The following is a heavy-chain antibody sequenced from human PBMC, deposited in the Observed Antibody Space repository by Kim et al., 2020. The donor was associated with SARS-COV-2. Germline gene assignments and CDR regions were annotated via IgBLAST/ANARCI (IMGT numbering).Heavy chain of an antibody. D-gene: IGHD4-17*01. Sequence: NPALKSRVTISVDTSKNQFSLKLRSVTAADTAVYYGASGGDYGDVISVDPWGQGTLVTVSS. CDR3: ASGGDYGDVISVDP. J-gene: IGHJ5*02. V-gene: IGHV4-59*09.